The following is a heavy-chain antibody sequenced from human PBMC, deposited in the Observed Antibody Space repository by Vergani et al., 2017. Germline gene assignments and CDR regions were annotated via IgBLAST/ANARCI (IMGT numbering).Heavy chain of an antibody. CDR1: GDSSNNDDYY. D-gene: IGHD3-22*01. V-gene: IGHV4-30-4*08. J-gene: IGHJ4*02. CDR2: IYYSGST. CDR3: ARVAGGSGGYYLG. Sequence: QLQLQQSGPGLVQPSQTLSLTCIVPGDSSNNDDYYWSWIRQPPGKGLEWIGYIYYSGSTYQNPSLESRLTMSLDTSRTQFSLNLISVTAGDTAVYYCARVAGGSGGYYLGWGQGTPVTVSS.